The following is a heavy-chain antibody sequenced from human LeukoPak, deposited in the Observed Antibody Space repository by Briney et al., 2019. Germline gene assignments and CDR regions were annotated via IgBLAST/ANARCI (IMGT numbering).Heavy chain of an antibody. J-gene: IGHJ3*02. V-gene: IGHV3-9*01. CDR1: GFSFTTHG. D-gene: IGHD3-22*01. CDR3: AKDRASSGYSAFDI. Sequence: GGSLRLSCAGSGFSFTTHGMNWVRQAPGKGLEWVSGISWNSGSIGYADSVKGRFTISRDNAKNSLYLQMNSLRAEDTALYYCAKDRASSGYSAFDIWGQGTMVTVSS. CDR2: ISWNSGSI.